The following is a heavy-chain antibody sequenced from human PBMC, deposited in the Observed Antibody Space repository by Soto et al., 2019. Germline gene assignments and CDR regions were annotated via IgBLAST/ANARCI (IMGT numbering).Heavy chain of an antibody. CDR2: ISYGGTTK. CDR1: GFIFSSYA. CDR3: AAFSLAFDY. Sequence: QVQLVESGGGVVQPGRSLRLSCAGSGFIFSSYAMHWVRQAPGKGLEWLALISYGGTTKYYADSVKGRFTISRDNSNSTLFLQLNSLRTDDTAVYYCAAFSLAFDYLGQGTLVIVSS. V-gene: IGHV3-30-3*01. J-gene: IGHJ4*02.